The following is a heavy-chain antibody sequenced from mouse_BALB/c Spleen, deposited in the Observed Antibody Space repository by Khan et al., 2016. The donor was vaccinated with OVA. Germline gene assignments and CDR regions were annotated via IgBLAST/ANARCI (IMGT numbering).Heavy chain of an antibody. CDR2: ISYSGNT. D-gene: IGHD4-1*01. J-gene: IGHJ2*01. CDR1: GYSITSDYA. CDR3: ARRSGGDFDF. V-gene: IGHV3-2*02. Sequence: EVKLEESGPGLVKPSQSLSLTCTVTGYSITSDYAWNWIRQFPGNKLEWMGYISYSGNTKYNPSLKSRISVTRDTSKNPFFLQLNSLTTEDTATYYCARRSGGDFDFWGQGTTLTVSS.